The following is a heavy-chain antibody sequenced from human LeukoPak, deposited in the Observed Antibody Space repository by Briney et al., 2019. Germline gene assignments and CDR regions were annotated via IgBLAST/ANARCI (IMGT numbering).Heavy chain of an antibody. CDR3: ARDHPMAVAGLIDY. CDR1: GFTFSRYW. D-gene: IGHD6-19*01. Sequence: GGSLRLSCAASGFTFSRYWMTWVRQAPGKGLEWVANIKEDGGEEYYVDSVKGRFTISRDNAKNSLYLQMNSLRVEDTAAYYCARDHPMAVAGLIDYWGQGTLVTVST. V-gene: IGHV3-7*01. CDR2: IKEDGGEE. J-gene: IGHJ4*02.